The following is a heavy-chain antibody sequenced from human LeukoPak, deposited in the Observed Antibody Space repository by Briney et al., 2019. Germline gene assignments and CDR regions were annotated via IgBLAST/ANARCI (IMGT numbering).Heavy chain of an antibody. CDR3: ARAPADYYYYGMDV. Sequence: SETLSLTCTVSGGSISSYYWSWIRQPPGKGLEWIGYIYYSGTTNYNPSLKSRVIISVDTSKNQFSLKLSSVTAADTAVYYCARAPADYYYYGMDVWGQGTTVTVSS. V-gene: IGHV4-59*01. CDR1: GGSISSYY. J-gene: IGHJ6*02. CDR2: IYYSGTT.